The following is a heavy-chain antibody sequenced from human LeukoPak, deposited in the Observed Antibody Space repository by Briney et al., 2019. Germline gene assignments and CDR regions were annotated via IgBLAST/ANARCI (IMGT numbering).Heavy chain of an antibody. D-gene: IGHD4-17*01. Sequence: SETLSLTCAVYGGSFSGYYWSWIRQPPGKGLEWIGEINHSGSTNYNPSLKSRVTISVDTSKNQSSLKLSSVTAVDTAVYYCARATVSTLDYWGQGTLVTVSS. CDR3: ARATVSTLDY. CDR2: INHSGST. V-gene: IGHV4-34*01. CDR1: GGSFSGYY. J-gene: IGHJ4*02.